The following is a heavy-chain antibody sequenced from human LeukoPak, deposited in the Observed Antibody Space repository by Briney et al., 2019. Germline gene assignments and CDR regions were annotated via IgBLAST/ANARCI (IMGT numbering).Heavy chain of an antibody. V-gene: IGHV1-69*04. CDR3: AIYYYDSSGYYSAFDY. J-gene: IGHJ4*02. D-gene: IGHD3-22*01. CDR1: GGTFSSYA. Sequence: GASVKVSCKASGGTFSSYAISWVRQAPGQGLEWMGRIIPILGIANYAQKFQGRVTITADKSTSTAYMELSSLRSEDTAVYYCAIYYYDSSGYYSAFDYGGQGTLVTVSS. CDR2: IIPILGIA.